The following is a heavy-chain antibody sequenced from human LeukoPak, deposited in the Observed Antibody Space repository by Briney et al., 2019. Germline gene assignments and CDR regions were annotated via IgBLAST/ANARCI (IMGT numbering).Heavy chain of an antibody. CDR2: IHYTGST. J-gene: IGHJ4*02. CDR1: GGSISSYY. CDR3: ARVDDTSAIDY. D-gene: IGHD3-22*01. Sequence: SETLSLTCTVSGGSISSYYWTWIRQPPGEGVEWIGYIHYTGSTNYNPSLESRVSISVDTSKKYFSLKLRSVTAADTAVYYCARVDDTSAIDYWGQGTLVTVSS. V-gene: IGHV4-59*01.